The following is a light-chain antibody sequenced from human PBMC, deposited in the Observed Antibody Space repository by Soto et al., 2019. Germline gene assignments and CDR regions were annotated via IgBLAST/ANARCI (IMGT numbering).Light chain of an antibody. V-gene: IGLV1-40*01. CDR2: GNS. CDR1: SSNIGAGYD. J-gene: IGLJ2*01. Sequence: QSVLTQPPSVSGAPGQRVTISCTGRSSNIGAGYDVHWYQQLPGTAPKLLIYGNSNRPSGVPDRFSGSKSGTSASLAITGLQAEDEADYYCQSYDSSLSGVVCGGGTKPTVL. CDR3: QSYDSSLSGVV.